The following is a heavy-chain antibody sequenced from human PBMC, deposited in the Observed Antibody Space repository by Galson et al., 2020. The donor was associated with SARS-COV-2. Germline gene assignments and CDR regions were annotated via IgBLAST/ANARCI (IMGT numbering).Heavy chain of an antibody. V-gene: IGHV3-30*02. CDR3: AKDYATVIVPDAFDI. D-gene: IGHD4-17*01. CDR2: IRYDGSNK. Sequence: GGSLRLSCAASGFTFSSYGMHWVRQAPGKGLEWVAFIRYDGSNKYYADSVKGRSTISRDNSKNTLYLQMNSLRAEDTAVYYCAKDYATVIVPDAFDIWGQGTMVTVSS. J-gene: IGHJ3*02. CDR1: GFTFSSYG.